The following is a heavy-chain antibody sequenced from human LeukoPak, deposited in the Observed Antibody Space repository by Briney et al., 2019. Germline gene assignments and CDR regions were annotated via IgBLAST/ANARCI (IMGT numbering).Heavy chain of an antibody. CDR1: GFSVSSNY. CDR3: ARTDETAPAEDFQH. J-gene: IGHJ1*01. V-gene: IGHV3-53*01. Sequence: GGSLRLSCAASGFSVSSNYMSWVRQAPGKGLEWVSVIYSGGSTYYADSVRGRFTISRDNSKNTLYLQMKSLRAEDTAVYYCARTDETAPAEDFQHWGQGTLVTVSS. CDR2: IYSGGST. D-gene: IGHD2-21*02.